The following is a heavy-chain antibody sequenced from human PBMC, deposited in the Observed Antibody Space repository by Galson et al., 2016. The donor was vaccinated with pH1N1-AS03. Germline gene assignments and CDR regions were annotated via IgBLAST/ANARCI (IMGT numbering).Heavy chain of an antibody. D-gene: IGHD3-3*01. CDR2: ISDSGGAR. V-gene: IGHV3-48*03. CDR3: ARDLKWGFGGGLTYGMDV. Sequence: SLRLSCAASGFIFSAYPMNWVRQAPGKGLEWVAYISDSGGARYHADSVKGRFTISRDNDRKSLYLQMNSLRVEDTAIYYCARDLKWGFGGGLTYGMDVWGQGTTVTVSS. J-gene: IGHJ6*02. CDR1: GFIFSAYP.